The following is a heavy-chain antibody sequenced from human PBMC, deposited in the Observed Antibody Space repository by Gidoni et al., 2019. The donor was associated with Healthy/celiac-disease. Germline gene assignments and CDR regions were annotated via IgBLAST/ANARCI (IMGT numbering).Heavy chain of an antibody. Sequence: QVQLVQSGAEVKKPGASVKVSCKASGYTFTSYYMHWVRQAPGQGLEWMGIINPSGGSTSYAQKFQGRVTMTRDTSTSTVYMELSSLRSEDTAVYYCARDPYGGNSVNYYYGMDVWGQGTTVTVSS. CDR2: INPSGGST. V-gene: IGHV1-46*01. CDR3: ARDPYGGNSVNYYYGMDV. J-gene: IGHJ6*02. CDR1: GYTFTSYY. D-gene: IGHD2-21*02.